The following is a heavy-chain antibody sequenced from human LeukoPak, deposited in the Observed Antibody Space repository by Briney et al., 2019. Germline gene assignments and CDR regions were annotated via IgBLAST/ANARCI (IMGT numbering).Heavy chain of an antibody. V-gene: IGHV1-8*01. J-gene: IGHJ6*03. CDR2: MNPNTGST. Sequence: ASVKVSCKASGYSFTSYDINWMRQAPGQGLEWMGWMNPNTGSTGYAQKFQGRVTLARNISITTAYMELSRLGPEDTAVYYCARMYCGGTSCYRDYFYHMDVWGKGTTVAVSS. CDR3: ARMYCGGTSCYRDYFYHMDV. CDR1: GYSFTSYD. D-gene: IGHD2-2*02.